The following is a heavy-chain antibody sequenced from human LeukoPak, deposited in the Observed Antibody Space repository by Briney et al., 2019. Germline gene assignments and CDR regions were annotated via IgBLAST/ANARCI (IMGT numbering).Heavy chain of an antibody. CDR1: GGSISRYY. CDR3: AREDGGGWFDP. CDR2: IYYSGST. D-gene: IGHD3-3*01. V-gene: IGHV4-59*01. J-gene: IGHJ5*02. Sequence: PSETLSLTCTVSGGSISRYYWSWIRQPPGKGLEWLGYIYYSGSTNYNPSLKSRVTISVDTSKNQFSLKLSSVTAADTAVYYCAREDGGGWFDPWGQGTLVTVSS.